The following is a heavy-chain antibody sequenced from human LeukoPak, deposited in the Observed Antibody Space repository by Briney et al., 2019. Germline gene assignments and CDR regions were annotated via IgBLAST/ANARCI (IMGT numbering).Heavy chain of an antibody. D-gene: IGHD2-15*01. CDR3: AKDRLRYCTGGNCYSPVDY. V-gene: IGHV3-23*01. Sequence: GRSLRLSCEASGFTFRNYVIHWVRQAPGKGLEWVSGISSSGGTTYYTDSVKGRFTISRDNSKNTLYLQMNTLRAEDTAVYFCAKDRLRYCTGGNCYSPVDYWGQGTLVTVSS. CDR1: GFTFRNYV. J-gene: IGHJ4*01. CDR2: ISSSGGTT.